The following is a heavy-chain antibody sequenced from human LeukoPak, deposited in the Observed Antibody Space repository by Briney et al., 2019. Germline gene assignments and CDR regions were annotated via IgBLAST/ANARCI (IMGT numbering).Heavy chain of an antibody. J-gene: IGHJ4*02. V-gene: IGHV4-61*08. CDR1: GGSISSGGYY. Sequence: SETLSLTCTVSGGSISSGGYYWSWIRQPPGKGPEWIGEINHSGSTNYNPSLKSRVTMSVDTSKNQFSLKLNSVSAADTAVYYCRGYNYGFVDYWGQGTLVTVSS. CDR2: INHSGST. D-gene: IGHD5-18*01. CDR3: RGYNYGFVDY.